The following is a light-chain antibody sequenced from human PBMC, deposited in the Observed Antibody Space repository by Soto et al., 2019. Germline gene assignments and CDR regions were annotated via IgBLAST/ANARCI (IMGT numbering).Light chain of an antibody. CDR3: ATWDDSRNGV. CDR1: TSNIESHP. CDR2: TNN. V-gene: IGLV1-44*01. Sequence: QSVLVQPPSASGTPGQRITISCSGSTSNIESHPVNWFQQVPGAPPKLLIKTNNRRPSGVPDRFSGSKSGASASLAISGLQSEDEGTYYCATWDDSRNGVFGSGTKVTV. J-gene: IGLJ1*01.